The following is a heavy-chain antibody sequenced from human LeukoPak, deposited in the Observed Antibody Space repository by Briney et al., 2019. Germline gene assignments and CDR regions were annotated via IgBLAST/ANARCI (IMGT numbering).Heavy chain of an antibody. J-gene: IGHJ4*02. CDR2: IYYSGST. V-gene: IGHV4-59*01. CDR3: ARVGRYGYNLEYFDY. Sequence: SETLSLTCTVSGGSISSYYWSWLRQPPGKGLEWIGYIYYSGSTNYNPSLKSRVTISVDTSKNQFSLKPSSVTAADTAVYYCARVGRYGYNLEYFDYWGQGTLVTVSS. CDR1: GGSISSYY. D-gene: IGHD5-24*01.